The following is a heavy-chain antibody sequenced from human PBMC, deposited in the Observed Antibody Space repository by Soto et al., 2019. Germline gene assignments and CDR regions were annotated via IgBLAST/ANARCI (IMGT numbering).Heavy chain of an antibody. D-gene: IGHD3-16*01. Sequence: EVQLLESGGGLVQPGGSLRLSCAASGFSFSTYVMSWVRQAPGKGLEWVSAISSSGDSTYYADSVKGRFTISRDNSKNTLYLQMNSLRADDTAVYYCAKGGGLEDYGGQGTQVTVSS. CDR2: ISSSGDST. CDR1: GFSFSTYV. J-gene: IGHJ4*02. V-gene: IGHV3-23*01. CDR3: AKGGGLEDY.